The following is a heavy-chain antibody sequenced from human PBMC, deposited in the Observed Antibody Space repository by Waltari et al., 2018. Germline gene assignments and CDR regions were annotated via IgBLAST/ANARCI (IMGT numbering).Heavy chain of an antibody. D-gene: IGHD5-12*01. CDR2: VSYSGAT. Sequence: TLSLISRFPGVSITSNRHYWAWIRQSPWKGLEWFGTVSYSGATYISPSLKSRVSVSRDTSKSQVSLILGSVTAADMAVYYCSTYIGASVGTAAFDVWGQGTMVTVSS. V-gene: IGHV4-39*01. J-gene: IGHJ3*01. CDR1: GVSITSNRHY. CDR3: STYIGASVGTAAFDV.